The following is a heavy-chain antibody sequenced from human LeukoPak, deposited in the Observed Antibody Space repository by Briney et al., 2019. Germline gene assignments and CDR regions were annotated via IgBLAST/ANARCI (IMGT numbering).Heavy chain of an antibody. CDR3: ARTLMVYAPFDP. CDR1: GYTFIGYY. V-gene: IGHV1-2*06. D-gene: IGHD2-8*01. Sequence: GASVKVSCKASGYTFIGYYMHWVRQAPGQGLEWVGRINPNSGGTNYAQKFQGRVTMTRDTSISTAYMELSRLRSDDTAVYYCARTLMVYAPFDPWGQGTLVTVSS. CDR2: INPNSGGT. J-gene: IGHJ5*02.